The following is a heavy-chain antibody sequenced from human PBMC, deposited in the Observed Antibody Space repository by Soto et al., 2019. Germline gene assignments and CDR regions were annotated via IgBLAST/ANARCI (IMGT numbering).Heavy chain of an antibody. CDR3: ATMGTPATGLYYFDY. Sequence: SETLSLTCTVSGGSISSGNYYWSWIRQPPGKGLEWIGFISYGGSTYYNLSLKSRVTIPVDTSKNQFSLNLSFVTAADTAVYYCATMGTPATGLYYFDYRGQGTLVTVSS. CDR2: ISYGGST. D-gene: IGHD2-15*01. CDR1: GGSISSGNYY. V-gene: IGHV4-30-4*01. J-gene: IGHJ4*02.